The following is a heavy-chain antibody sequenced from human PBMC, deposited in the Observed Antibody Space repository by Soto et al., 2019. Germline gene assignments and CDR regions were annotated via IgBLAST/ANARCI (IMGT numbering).Heavy chain of an antibody. Sequence: SETLSLTCAVSGYSISSGYYWGWIRQSPGKGLEWIGSVYLSGVTYFNPSLKSRVTISVDTSKNQFSLKLNSMTAADTAVYYCARDDRDSTSPTFDHWGQGVLVTVSS. D-gene: IGHD6-6*01. CDR3: ARDDRDSTSPTFDH. J-gene: IGHJ4*02. CDR1: GYSISSGYY. CDR2: VYLSGVT. V-gene: IGHV4-38-2*02.